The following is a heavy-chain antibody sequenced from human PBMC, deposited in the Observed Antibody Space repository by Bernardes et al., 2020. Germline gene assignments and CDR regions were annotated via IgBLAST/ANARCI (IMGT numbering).Heavy chain of an antibody. V-gene: IGHV5-51*01. CDR1: GYSVTSYW. D-gene: IGHD6-19*01. Sequence: GESLTISCEASGYSVTSYWIAWVRQMPGTGLEWMGIIYPDDSDTRYSPSFQGQVTISADKSISTVYLQWSSLKASDTAIYYCARPVGAGYSSGFDYWGQGTLVTVSS. CDR2: IYPDDSDT. J-gene: IGHJ4*02. CDR3: ARPVGAGYSSGFDY.